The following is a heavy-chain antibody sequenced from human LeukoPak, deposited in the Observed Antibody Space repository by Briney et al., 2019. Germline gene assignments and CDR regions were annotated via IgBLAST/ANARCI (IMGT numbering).Heavy chain of an antibody. CDR2: INPSGGST. D-gene: IGHD2-21*01. V-gene: IGHV1-46*01. CDR3: ARDLKSIASLED. CDR1: GYTFTNYF. Sequence: GASVKVSCKASGYTFTNYFLHWVRQAPGQGLEWMGIINPSGGSTSYAQKFQGRVTMTRDTSTSTVYMELSSLRSEDTAMYYCARDLKSIASLEDWGQGALVTVSS. J-gene: IGHJ4*02.